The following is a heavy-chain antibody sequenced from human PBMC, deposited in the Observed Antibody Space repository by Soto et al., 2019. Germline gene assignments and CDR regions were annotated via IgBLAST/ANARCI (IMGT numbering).Heavy chain of an antibody. V-gene: IGHV4-34*01. CDR2: INHSGST. J-gene: IGHJ4*02. CDR3: ARGRDYDFWSGKAYYDY. CDR1: GGSFSGYD. Sequence: SETLSLTCAVDGGSFSGYDWSWIRQPPGKGLEWIGEINHSGSTNYNPSLKSRVTISVDTSKNQFSLKLSSVTAADTAVYYCARGRDYDFWSGKAYYDYWGQGTLVTVSS. D-gene: IGHD3-3*01.